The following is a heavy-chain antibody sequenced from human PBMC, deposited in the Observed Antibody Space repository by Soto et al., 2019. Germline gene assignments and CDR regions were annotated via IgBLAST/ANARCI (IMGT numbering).Heavy chain of an antibody. CDR3: ARDGEGVAAAGTAWYFDL. V-gene: IGHV1-18*01. CDR1: GYTFTSYG. Sequence: QVQLVQSGAEVKKPGASVKVSCKASGYTFTSYGISWVRQAPGQGLEWMGWISAYNGNTNYAQKLQGRVTMTTDTSTSTGYMELRSLRSDDTAVYYCARDGEGVAAAGTAWYFDLWGRGTLVTVSS. CDR2: ISAYNGNT. J-gene: IGHJ2*01. D-gene: IGHD6-13*01.